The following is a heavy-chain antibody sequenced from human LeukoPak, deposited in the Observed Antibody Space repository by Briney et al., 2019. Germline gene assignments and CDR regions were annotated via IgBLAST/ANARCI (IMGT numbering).Heavy chain of an antibody. CDR1: GFTLSSCG. D-gene: IGHD3-10*01. J-gene: IGHJ4*02. Sequence: GTSLRLSCAASGFTLSSCGMHWVRQAPGKGLEWVAVITHDGITTYFDDSVKGRFTISRDTSKSMLYLQMNSLRPEDTAVYYCVKEQSSGNYRTADFWGQGTLVTVSS. V-gene: IGHV3-30*18. CDR3: VKEQSSGNYRTADF. CDR2: ITHDGITT.